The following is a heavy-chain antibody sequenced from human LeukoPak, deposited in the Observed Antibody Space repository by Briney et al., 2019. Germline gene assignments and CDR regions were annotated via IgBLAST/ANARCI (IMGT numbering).Heavy chain of an antibody. D-gene: IGHD3-16*01. CDR3: ARENGGGYYYGMDV. CDR1: GGSISSYH. J-gene: IGHJ6*02. V-gene: IGHV4-59*12. CDR2: IYDSGST. Sequence: SETLSLTCTVSGGSISSYHWSWFRQAPGKGLEWIGYIYDSGSTNFNPSLKSRVTKSVDTSKNQFSLKLSSVTAADTAVYYCARENGGGYYYGMDVWGQGTTVTVSS.